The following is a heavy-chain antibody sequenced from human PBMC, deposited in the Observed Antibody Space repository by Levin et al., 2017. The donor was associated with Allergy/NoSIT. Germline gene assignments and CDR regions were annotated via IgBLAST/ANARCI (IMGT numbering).Heavy chain of an antibody. CDR3: ARDLSGYDF. CDR1: VGSISGFC. Sequence: SQTLSLPCSVSVGSISGFCWSWIRQPPGKRLEWIGYICSSGGTNYNPSLRSRVTMSVDTSKNQFSLRLTSVSAADTAVYYCARDLSGYDFWGQGILVTVS. V-gene: IGHV4-59*01. D-gene: IGHD5-12*01. CDR2: ICSSGGT. J-gene: IGHJ4*02.